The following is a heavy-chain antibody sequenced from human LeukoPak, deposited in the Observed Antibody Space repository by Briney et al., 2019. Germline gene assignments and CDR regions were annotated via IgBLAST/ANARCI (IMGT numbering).Heavy chain of an antibody. CDR3: ARNRDIVVVPAAVIDY. Sequence: GGSLRLSCAASGFTFSDYYMSWIRQAPGKGLEWVSYISSSGSTIYYADSVKGRFTISRDNAKNLLYLQMNSLRAEDTAVYYCARNRDIVVVPAAVIDYWGQGTLVTVSS. J-gene: IGHJ4*02. V-gene: IGHV3-11*04. CDR1: GFTFSDYY. CDR2: ISSSGSTI. D-gene: IGHD2-2*01.